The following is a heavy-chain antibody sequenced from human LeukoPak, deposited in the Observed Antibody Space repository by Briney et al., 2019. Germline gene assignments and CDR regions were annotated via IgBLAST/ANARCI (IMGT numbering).Heavy chain of an antibody. J-gene: IGHJ4*02. D-gene: IGHD2-15*01. CDR2: ISYSGST. Sequence: SETLSLTCTVSGGSINNYCWSWIRQPPGKGLEWIAYISYSGSTNYNPSLTSRVTISVDTSKNHFSLRLSSVTAADTAVYYCARTVEGQTFAFDYWGQGTLVTVSS. CDR1: GGSINNYC. CDR3: ARTVEGQTFAFDY. V-gene: IGHV4-59*01.